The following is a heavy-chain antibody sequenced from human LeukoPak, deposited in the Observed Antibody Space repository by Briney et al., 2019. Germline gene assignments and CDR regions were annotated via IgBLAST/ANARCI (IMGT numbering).Heavy chain of an antibody. Sequence: GGSLRLSCAASGFTFSSYWMRWVRQAPGKGLVWVSRINTDGSSTYYADSVKGRFTISRDNAKNTLYLQMNSLRVEDTAVYYCARVKVADSKDSWGQGTLVTVSS. D-gene: IGHD6-19*01. CDR2: INTDGSST. J-gene: IGHJ4*02. V-gene: IGHV3-74*01. CDR1: GFTFSSYW. CDR3: ARVKVADSKDS.